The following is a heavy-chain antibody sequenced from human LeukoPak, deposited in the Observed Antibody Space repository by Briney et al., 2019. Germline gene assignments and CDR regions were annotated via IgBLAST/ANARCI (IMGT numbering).Heavy chain of an antibody. J-gene: IGHJ3*02. CDR3: AKVLGPKIVGATYAFDI. D-gene: IGHD1-26*01. CDR2: ISGSGGST. CDR1: GFTFSSYA. Sequence: GGSLRLSCAASGFTFSSYAMSWVRQAPGKGLEWVSAISGSGGSTYYADSVKGRFTISRDNSKNTLYLQMNSLRAEDTAVYYCAKVLGPKIVGATYAFDIWGQGTMVTVSS. V-gene: IGHV3-23*01.